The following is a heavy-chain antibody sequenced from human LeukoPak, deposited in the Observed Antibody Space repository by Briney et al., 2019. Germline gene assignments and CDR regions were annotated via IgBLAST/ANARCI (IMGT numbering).Heavy chain of an antibody. CDR1: GFTFSDYY. V-gene: IGHV3-11*03. CDR3: AAGGNFDY. Sequence: GGSLRLSCAASGFTFSDYYMSWTRQAPGKGLEWVSYISSSSSYRKYADSVKGRFTISRDNAKNSLYLQMNSLRAEDTAVYYCAAGGNFDYWGQGTLVTVSS. J-gene: IGHJ4*02. D-gene: IGHD4-23*01. CDR2: ISSSSSYR.